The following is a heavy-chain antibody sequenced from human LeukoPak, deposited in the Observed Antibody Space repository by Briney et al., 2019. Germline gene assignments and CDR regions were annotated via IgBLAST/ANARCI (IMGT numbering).Heavy chain of an antibody. CDR1: GYSISSGYY. D-gene: IGHD1-20*01. Sequence: PSETLSLTCTVSGYSISSGYYWGWIRQPPGKGLEWIGSIYHSGSTYYNPSLKSRVTISVDTSKNQFSLKLSSVTAADTAVYYCARGSRSYYRYNWNVLQVHYYYMDVWGKGTTVTVSS. CDR3: ARGSRSYYRYNWNVLQVHYYYMDV. CDR2: IYHSGST. J-gene: IGHJ6*03. V-gene: IGHV4-38-2*02.